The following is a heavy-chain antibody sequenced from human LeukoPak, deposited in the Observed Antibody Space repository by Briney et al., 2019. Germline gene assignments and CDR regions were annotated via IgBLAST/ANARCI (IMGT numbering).Heavy chain of an antibody. J-gene: IGHJ4*02. Sequence: ASVKVSCKASGYIFTGYYMHWVRQAPGQGLEWVGRINPNSGGTNYAQKFQGRVTMTRDTSISTAYMDLSSLMSDDTAVYYCATTFSTVFDCWGQGTLVTVSS. CDR1: GYIFTGYY. CDR2: INPNSGGT. CDR3: ATTFSTVFDC. D-gene: IGHD3/OR15-3a*01. V-gene: IGHV1-2*06.